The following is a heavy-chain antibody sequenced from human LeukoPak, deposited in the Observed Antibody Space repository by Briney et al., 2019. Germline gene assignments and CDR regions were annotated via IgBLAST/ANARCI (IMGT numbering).Heavy chain of an antibody. CDR1: GFTFNSHW. CDR3: ARSYYYGPGSSAFDI. J-gene: IGHJ3*02. Sequence: PGGSLRLSCAASGFTFNSHWMHWVRQAPGKGLAWVSRIHSDGSITTYADSVKGRFTISRDNTKNTLYLQMNSLRAEDTALYYCARSYYYGPGSSAFDIWGQGTTVTVSS. D-gene: IGHD3-10*01. CDR2: IHSDGSIT. V-gene: IGHV3-74*01.